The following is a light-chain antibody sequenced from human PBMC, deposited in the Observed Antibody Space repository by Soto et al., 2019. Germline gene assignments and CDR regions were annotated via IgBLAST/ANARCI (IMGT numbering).Light chain of an antibody. CDR3: KQNGSSPQGT. V-gene: IGKV3-20*01. CDR2: GAS. CDR1: QSVSSTY. J-gene: IGKJ1*01. Sequence: EIVLTQSSGTLSLSPGERATLSCRASQSVSSTYLAWYQQKPGQAPRLLIYGASSRATGIPDRFSGSGSGTDFTLTITRLEPEEFAVYYCKQNGSSPQGTFGQGTKLEIK.